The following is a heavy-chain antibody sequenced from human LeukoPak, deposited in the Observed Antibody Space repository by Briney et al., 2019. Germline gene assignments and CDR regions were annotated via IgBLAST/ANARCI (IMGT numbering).Heavy chain of an antibody. V-gene: IGHV3-23*01. J-gene: IGHJ4*02. Sequence: GGSLRLSCAASGFTLSGYAVSWVRQAPGKGLEWISVISVSAGNTFYADFVKGRFTISRDNSKNTLYLQMNSLRAEDTAVYYCAKDQEYSSPRNYFDYWGQETLVTVSS. CDR2: ISVSAGNT. CDR3: AKDQEYSSPRNYFDY. D-gene: IGHD6-6*01. CDR1: GFTLSGYA.